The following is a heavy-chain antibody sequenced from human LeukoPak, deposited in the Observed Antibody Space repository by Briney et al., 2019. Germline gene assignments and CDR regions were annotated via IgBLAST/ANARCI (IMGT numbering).Heavy chain of an antibody. D-gene: IGHD2-2*01. CDR1: GFTFHDYT. V-gene: IGHV3-21*01. J-gene: IGHJ4*02. CDR2: ISGSTSYK. CDR3: AKRGDQLYFDS. Sequence: GGSLRLSCAASGFTFHDYTLNWVRQAPGKGLEWVSSISGSTSYKHYADSARGRFAISRDNAKRSLYLQMNNLTAEDTAIYYCAKRGDQLYFDSWGQGALVTVSS.